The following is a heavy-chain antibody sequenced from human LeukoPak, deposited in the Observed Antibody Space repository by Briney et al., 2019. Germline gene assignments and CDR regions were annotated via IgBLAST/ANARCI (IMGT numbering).Heavy chain of an antibody. D-gene: IGHD6-13*01. CDR2: IWYDGSKK. J-gene: IGHJ4*02. V-gene: IGHV3-33*01. CDR1: GFTFSSHG. Sequence: GGSLRLSCATSGFTFSSHGFYWARQAPGKGLEWVAVIWYDGSKKYYADSVKGRSTISRDNSKNTLYLEMNSLRAEDTAVYYCARDVSYNSLDYWGQGTLVTVSS. CDR3: ARDVSYNSLDY.